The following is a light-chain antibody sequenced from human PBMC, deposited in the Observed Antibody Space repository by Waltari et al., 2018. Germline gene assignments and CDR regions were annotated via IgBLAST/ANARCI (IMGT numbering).Light chain of an antibody. CDR2: INSDDTH. CDR1: SGHSSYA. V-gene: IGLV4-69*01. Sequence: QLVLTQSPSASASLGASVKFTCTLSSGHSSYAIAWPQQQPEKGPRYLMKINSDDTHTKGDGIPDRFSGSSSGAERYLTISSLQSEDEADYYCQTWGTGSWVFGGGTKLTVL. CDR3: QTWGTGSWV. J-gene: IGLJ3*02.